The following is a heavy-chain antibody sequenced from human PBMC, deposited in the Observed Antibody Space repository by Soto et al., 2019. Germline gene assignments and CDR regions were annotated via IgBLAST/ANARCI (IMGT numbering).Heavy chain of an antibody. CDR3: ARLGAYYQAMDS. D-gene: IGHD3-22*01. CDR2: IYYSGTT. CDR1: GGSISSYY. J-gene: IGHJ1*01. V-gene: IGHV4-59*08. Sequence: SETLSLTCTVSGGSISSYYWSWIRQPPGKGLEWIGYIYYSGTTTYNPSLQSRVSISLDTSKNEVSLKLTSVTAADTAVYFCARLGAYYQAMDSWGQGTLVTVSS.